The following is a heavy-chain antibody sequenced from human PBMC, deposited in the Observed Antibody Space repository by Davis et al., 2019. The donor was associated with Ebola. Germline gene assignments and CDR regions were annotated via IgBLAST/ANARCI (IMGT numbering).Heavy chain of an antibody. V-gene: IGHV1-18*04. CDR2: ISDYNGKT. D-gene: IGHD2-15*01. J-gene: IGHJ5*02. CDR1: GYTFTHYG. CDR3: TREAINRSGDRWYRGWFVP. Sequence: AASVKVSCKASGYTFTHYGITWVRQAPGQGLEWMGWISDYNGKTDYAQKFKGRVTMTTAKSTSTAYMELRSLRSDDTAVYYCTREAINRSGDRWYRGWFVPWVQGTLVIVSS.